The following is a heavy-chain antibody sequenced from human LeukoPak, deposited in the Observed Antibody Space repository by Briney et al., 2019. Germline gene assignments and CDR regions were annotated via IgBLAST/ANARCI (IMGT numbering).Heavy chain of an antibody. J-gene: IGHJ6*04. D-gene: IGHD2-2*01. Sequence: SGTLSLTCAVSGGSISSSNWWSWVRQPPGKGLEWIEEIYHSGSTNYNPSLKSRVTISVDKSKNQFSLKLSSVAAADTAVYYCARVVVPPYYYCYGMDVWGKGTTVTVSS. CDR1: GGSISSSNW. CDR2: IYHSGST. CDR3: ARVVVPPYYYCYGMDV. V-gene: IGHV4-4*02.